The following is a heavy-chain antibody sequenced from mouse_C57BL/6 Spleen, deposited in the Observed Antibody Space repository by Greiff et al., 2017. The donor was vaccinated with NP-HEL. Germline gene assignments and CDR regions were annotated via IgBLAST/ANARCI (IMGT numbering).Heavy chain of an antibody. CDR3: ARGDDGVNYFDY. CDR2: ISYSGST. D-gene: IGHD1-2*01. J-gene: IGHJ2*01. CDR1: GYSITSGYD. Sequence: EVQLQESGPGMVKPSQSLSLTCTVTGYSITSGYDWHWIRHFPGNKLEWMGYISYSGSTNYNPSLKSRISITHDTSKNHFFLKLNSVTTEDTATYYCARGDDGVNYFDYWGQGTTLTVSS. V-gene: IGHV3-1*01.